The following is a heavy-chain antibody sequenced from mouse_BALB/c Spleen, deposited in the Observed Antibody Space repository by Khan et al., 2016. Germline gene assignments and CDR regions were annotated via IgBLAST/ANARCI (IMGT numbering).Heavy chain of an antibody. D-gene: IGHD1-2*01. CDR2: ISTGGIT. CDR1: GFTFSNYA. Sequence: EVELVESGGGLVKPGGSLKLSCAASGFTFSNYAMSWVRQTPEKRLEWVASISTGGITYYLDSVRGRFTISRDNARNILYLQMSSLRSEDTAIYYCAREIHYSGRLDYWGQGTTLTVSS. J-gene: IGHJ2*01. CDR3: AREIHYSGRLDY. V-gene: IGHV5-6-5*01.